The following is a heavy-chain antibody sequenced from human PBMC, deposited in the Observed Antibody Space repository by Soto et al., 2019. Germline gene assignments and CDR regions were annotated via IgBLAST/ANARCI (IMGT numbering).Heavy chain of an antibody. V-gene: IGHV1-69*13. J-gene: IGHJ3*02. CDR1: GGTFSSYA. CDR2: IIPIFGTA. Sequence: SVKVSCKASGGTFSSYATSWVRQAPGQGLEWMRGIIPIFGTANYAQKFQGRVTITADESTSTAYMELSSLRSEDTAVYYCASSQTYYYDSSGRFYAFDIWGQGTMVTVSS. CDR3: ASSQTYYYDSSGRFYAFDI. D-gene: IGHD3-22*01.